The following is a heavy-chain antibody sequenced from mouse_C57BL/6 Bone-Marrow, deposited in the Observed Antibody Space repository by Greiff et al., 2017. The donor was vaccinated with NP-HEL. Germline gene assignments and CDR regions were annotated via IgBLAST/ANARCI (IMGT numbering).Heavy chain of an antibody. V-gene: IGHV1-15*01. CDR1: GYTFTDYE. J-gene: IGHJ4*01. CDR3: TRGYEGDAMDD. D-gene: IGHD2-3*01. CDR2: IDPETGGT. Sequence: VKLMESGAELVRPGASVTLSCKASGYTFTDYEMHWVKQTPVHGLEWIGAIDPETGGTAYNQKFKGKAILTADKSSSTAYMELRSLTSEDSAVYYCTRGYEGDAMDDWGQGTSVTVSS.